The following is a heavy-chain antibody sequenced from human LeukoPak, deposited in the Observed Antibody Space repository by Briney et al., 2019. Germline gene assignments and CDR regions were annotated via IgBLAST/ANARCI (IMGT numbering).Heavy chain of an antibody. J-gene: IGHJ4*02. CDR2: ISGDGGNT. D-gene: IGHD5-18*01. CDR1: GFNFDGYA. CDR3: ARARVGYS. V-gene: IGHV3-43*02. Sequence: GGSLRLSCVASGFNFDGYAMHWVRQAAGKGLEWVSLISGDGGNTDYADSVKGRFTISRDNAKNSLYLQMNSLRAEDTAVYYCARARVGYSWGQGTLVTVSS.